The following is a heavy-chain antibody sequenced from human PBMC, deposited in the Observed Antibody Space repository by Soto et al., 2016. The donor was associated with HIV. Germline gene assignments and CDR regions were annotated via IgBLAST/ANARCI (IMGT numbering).Heavy chain of an antibody. V-gene: IGHV1-69*12. Sequence: QVQLVQSGAEVKKPGSSVKVSCKASGGTFSSNAINWVRQAPGQGLEWMGGIIPIFNTSNYAQKFQGRVTVIADESTSTAYMELSSLRSEDTAVYYCARAKVRGVYYGMGVWGQGTTVTVSS. D-gene: IGHD3-10*01. J-gene: IGHJ6*02. CDR3: ARAKVRGVYYGMGV. CDR1: GGTFSSNA. CDR2: IIPIFNTS.